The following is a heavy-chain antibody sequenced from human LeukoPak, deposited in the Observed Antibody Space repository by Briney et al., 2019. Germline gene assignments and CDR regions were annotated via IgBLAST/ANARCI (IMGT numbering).Heavy chain of an antibody. CDR2: ISYDGSNN. CDR3: ASSKYYKLVI. D-gene: IGHD3-10*01. J-gene: IGHJ3*02. Sequence: GGSLRLSCAASGFTFSSYGMHWVRQAPGKGLEWVAVISYDGSNNYYADSVKGRFTISRDNSKNSLYLQMNSLRAEDTAVYYCASSKYYKLVIWGQGTMVTVSS. V-gene: IGHV3-30*03. CDR1: GFTFSSYG.